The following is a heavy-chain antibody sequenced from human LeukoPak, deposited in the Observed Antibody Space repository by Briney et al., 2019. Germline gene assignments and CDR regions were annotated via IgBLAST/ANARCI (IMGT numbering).Heavy chain of an antibody. CDR2: INHSGST. Sequence: SETLSLTCAVYGGSFSGYYWSWIRQPPGKGLEWIGEINHSGSTNYNPSLKSRVTISVDTSKNQFSLKLSSVTAADTAVYYCARADDSSGYYPPWWYFDLWGRGTLVTVSS. CDR3: ARADDSSGYYPPWWYFDL. CDR1: GGSFSGYY. J-gene: IGHJ2*01. V-gene: IGHV4-34*01. D-gene: IGHD3-22*01.